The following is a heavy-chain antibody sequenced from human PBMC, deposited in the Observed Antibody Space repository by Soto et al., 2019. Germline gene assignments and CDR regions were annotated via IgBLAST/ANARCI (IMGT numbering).Heavy chain of an antibody. CDR3: AKDRRDGDFMHILVVDF. V-gene: IGHV3-30*18. CDR2: MSYDETKK. Sequence: QVQLVESGGGVVQPGGSLRLSCATFGFSLSSYAMHWVRQAPGKGLEWVALMSYDETKKYYADSVEGRFTIPRDTSTNTLFLQMNNLRVEDTAVYYCAKDRRDGDFMHILVVDFWGQGALVTVSS. J-gene: IGHJ4*02. CDR1: GFSLSSYA. D-gene: IGHD2-15*01.